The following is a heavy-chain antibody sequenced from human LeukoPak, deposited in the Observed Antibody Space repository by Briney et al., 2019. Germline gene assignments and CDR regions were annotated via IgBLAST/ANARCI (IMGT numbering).Heavy chain of an antibody. CDR1: GFTFSNYY. CDR3: ARGGIRTGDAFDI. CDR2: ISSSGSTI. J-gene: IGHJ3*02. V-gene: IGHV3-11*04. Sequence: GGSLRLSCAAPGFTFSNYYMSWIRQAPGKGLEWVSYISSSGSTIYYADSVKGRFTISRANAKNSLYLQMNSLRAEDTAVYYCARGGIRTGDAFDIWGQGTMVTVSS. D-gene: IGHD7-27*01.